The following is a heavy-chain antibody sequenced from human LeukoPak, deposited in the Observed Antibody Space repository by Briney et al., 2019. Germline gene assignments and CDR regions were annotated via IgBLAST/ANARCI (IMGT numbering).Heavy chain of an antibody. D-gene: IGHD3-10*01. V-gene: IGHV3-7*01. CDR2: INQDGSEK. Sequence: PGGSLRLSCAASGFTFSSYGMHWVRQAPGKGLEWVANINQDGSEKYFVDSMKGRFTISRDYAKNSLYLQINSLRTEDTAVYYCARFGSGRTFFYLDYWGQGTLVTVSS. J-gene: IGHJ4*02. CDR3: ARFGSGRTFFYLDY. CDR1: GFTFSSYG.